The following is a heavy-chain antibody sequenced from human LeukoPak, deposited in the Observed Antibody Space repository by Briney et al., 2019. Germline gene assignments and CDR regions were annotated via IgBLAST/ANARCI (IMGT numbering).Heavy chain of an antibody. J-gene: IGHJ5*02. V-gene: IGHV1-2*02. CDR2: IIPNSGGT. D-gene: IGHD1-20*01. CDR3: ARDSGTYNSIGWFDP. CDR1: GYTFTGYY. Sequence: ASVKVSCKASGYTFTGYYMHWVRQAPGQGLEWMGWIIPNSGGTNYAQKFQGRVTMTRDTSISTAYMELSRLRSDDTAVYYCARDSGTYNSIGWFDPWGQGTLVTVSS.